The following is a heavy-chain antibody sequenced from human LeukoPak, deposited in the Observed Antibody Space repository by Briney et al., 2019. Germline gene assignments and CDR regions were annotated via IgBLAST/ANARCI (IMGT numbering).Heavy chain of an antibody. V-gene: IGHV4-39*07. CDR1: GGSISSSSYY. J-gene: IGHJ4*02. Sequence: SETLSLTCTVSGGSISSSSYYWGWIRQPPGKGLEWIGSIYYSGSTYYNPSLKSRVTVSVDTSKNQFSLKLSSVTAADTAVYYCARSGGVVVVFDYWGQGTLVTVSS. CDR3: ARSGGVVVVFDY. CDR2: IYYSGST. D-gene: IGHD2-15*01.